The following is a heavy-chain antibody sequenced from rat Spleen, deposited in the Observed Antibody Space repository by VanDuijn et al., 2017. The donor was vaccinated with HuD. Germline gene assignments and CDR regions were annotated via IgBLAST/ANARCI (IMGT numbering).Heavy chain of an antibody. Sequence: EVQLVESGGGLVQPGRSMKLSCAASGFSFSTFYMAWVRQAPTKGLEWVASTSSGGGNTYYRDSVKGRFHSSRHNAKSTLYLQMDSLRSEDTATYYVVRHGYYGYNYFDYWGQGVMVTVSS. CDR3: VRHGYYGYNYFDY. CDR1: GFSFSTFY. J-gene: IGHJ2*01. CDR2: TSSGGGNT. D-gene: IGHD1-9*01. V-gene: IGHV5-25*01.